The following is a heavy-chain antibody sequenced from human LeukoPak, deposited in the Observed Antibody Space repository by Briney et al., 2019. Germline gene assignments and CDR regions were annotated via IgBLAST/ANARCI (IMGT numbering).Heavy chain of an antibody. D-gene: IGHD6-13*01. CDR1: GGSISSYY. V-gene: IGHV4-59*01. J-gene: IGHJ3*02. Sequence: SETLSVTCTASGGSISSYYWSWIRQPPGKGLEWIGYIYYSGSTNCNPSLKRRVTISVDTSTNQLSLMLSTSTAADTAVLYCAGVRVLGAAAGTDAFDIWGQGTMVTVSS. CDR3: AGVRVLGAAAGTDAFDI. CDR2: IYYSGST.